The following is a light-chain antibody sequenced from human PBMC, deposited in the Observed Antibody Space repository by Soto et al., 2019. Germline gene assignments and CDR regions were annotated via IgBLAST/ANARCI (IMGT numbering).Light chain of an antibody. CDR2: EVS. Sequence: QSVLTQPASVSGAPGQSITISCAGTSSDVGGYNYVSWYQQYPGKAPKLIIYEVSNRPSGVSNRFSGSKFGDTASLTISGLHADDEADYYCSSYTSTNTLYVFGTGTKLTVL. J-gene: IGLJ1*01. CDR1: SSDVGGYNY. CDR3: SSYTSTNTLYV. V-gene: IGLV2-14*01.